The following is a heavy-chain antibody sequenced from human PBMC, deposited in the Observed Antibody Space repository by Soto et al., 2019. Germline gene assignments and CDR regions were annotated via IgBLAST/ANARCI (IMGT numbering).Heavy chain of an antibody. V-gene: IGHV1-46*01. CDR1: GYTFTSYY. J-gene: IGHJ4*02. D-gene: IGHD3-22*01. CDR3: ARGGRNYYDSSGYPDY. Sequence: QVQLVQSGAEVKKPGASVKVSCKASGYTFTSYYMHWVRQAPGHGLEWMGIINPSGGSTSYAQKFQGRVTMTRDTSTSTVYMELSSLRSEDTAVYYCARGGRNYYDSSGYPDYWGQGTLVTVSS. CDR2: INPSGGST.